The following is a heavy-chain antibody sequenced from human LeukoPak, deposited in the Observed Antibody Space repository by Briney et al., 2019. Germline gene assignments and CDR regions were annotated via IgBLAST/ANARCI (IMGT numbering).Heavy chain of an antibody. J-gene: IGHJ6*03. V-gene: IGHV1-69*13. CDR2: IIPIFGTA. CDR1: GGTFSSYA. CDR3: ARNPTDYYDSSGYRFYYMDV. D-gene: IGHD3-22*01. Sequence: SVEVSCKASGGTFSSYAISWVRQAPGQGLEWMGGIIPIFGTANYAQKFQGRVTITADESTSTAYMELSSLRSEDTAVYYCARNPTDYYDSSGYRFYYMDVWGKGTTVTVSS.